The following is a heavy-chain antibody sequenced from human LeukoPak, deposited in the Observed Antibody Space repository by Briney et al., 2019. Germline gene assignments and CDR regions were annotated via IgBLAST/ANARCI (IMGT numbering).Heavy chain of an antibody. CDR3: ATTDPYYYDSSGYYPHWFDP. J-gene: IGHJ5*02. V-gene: IGHV1-24*01. Sequence: ASVKVSCKVSGYTLTELSMHWVRQAPGKGLEWMGGFDPEDGETIYAQKFQGRVTMTEDTSTDTAYMELSSLRSEDTAVYYCATTDPYYYDSSGYYPHWFDPWGQGTLVTVSS. CDR1: GYTLTELS. D-gene: IGHD3-22*01. CDR2: FDPEDGET.